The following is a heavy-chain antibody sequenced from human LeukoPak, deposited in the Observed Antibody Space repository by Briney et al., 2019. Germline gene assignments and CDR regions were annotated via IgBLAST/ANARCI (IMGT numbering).Heavy chain of an antibody. CDR1: GGSISSYY. CDR3: ARVRYSSSWYAPFWFDP. V-gene: IGHV4-59*01. J-gene: IGHJ5*02. D-gene: IGHD6-13*01. CDR2: IYYSGST. Sequence: PSETLSLTCTVSGGSISSYYWSWIRQPPGKGLEWIGYIYYSGSTNYNPSLKSRVTISVDTSKNQFSLKLSSVAAADTAVYYCARVRYSSSWYAPFWFDPWGQGTLVTVSS.